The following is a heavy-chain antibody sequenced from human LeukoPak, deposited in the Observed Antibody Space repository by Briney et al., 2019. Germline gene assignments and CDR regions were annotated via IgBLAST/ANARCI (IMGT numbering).Heavy chain of an antibody. D-gene: IGHD4-11*01. CDR2: ISYDGSNK. CDR3: AKGQQYSASDY. Sequence: GGSLRLSCAASGFTLSSYAMHWVRQAPGKGLEWVAVISYDGSNKYYADSVKGRFTISRDNSKNTLYLQMNSLRAEDTAVYYCAKGQQYSASDYWGQGTLVTVSS. J-gene: IGHJ4*02. V-gene: IGHV3-30-3*01. CDR1: GFTLSSYA.